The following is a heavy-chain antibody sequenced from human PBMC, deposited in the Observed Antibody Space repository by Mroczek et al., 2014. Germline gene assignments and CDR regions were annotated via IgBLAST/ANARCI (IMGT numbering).Heavy chain of an antibody. V-gene: IGHV3-33*01. J-gene: IGHJ5*02. D-gene: IGHD2-2*01. CDR2: IWYDGSNK. CDR1: GFTFSSYG. Sequence: SGGGRWSSLGRSLRLSCAASGFTFSSYGMHWVRQAPGKGLEWVAVIWYDGSNKYYADSVKGRFTISRDNSKNTLYLQMNSLRAEDTAVYYCAREGYCSSTSCYPIPQAKQKEYNWFDPWGQGTLVTVSS. CDR3: AREGYCSSTSCYPIPQAKQKEYNWFDP.